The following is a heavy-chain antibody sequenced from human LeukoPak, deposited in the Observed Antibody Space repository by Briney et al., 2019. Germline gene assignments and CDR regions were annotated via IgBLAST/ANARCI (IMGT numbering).Heavy chain of an antibody. D-gene: IGHD6-19*01. CDR2: IDCSGGST. Sequence: GGSLRLSCTASGFTLSSYEMSWIRQAPGKGLEWVSSIDCSGGSTYYADSVKGRFTISRDNAKNSLYLQMNSLRAEDTAVYYCAREIAVAGHDAFDIWGQGTMVTVSS. CDR3: AREIAVAGHDAFDI. CDR1: GFTLSSYE. V-gene: IGHV3-21*01. J-gene: IGHJ3*02.